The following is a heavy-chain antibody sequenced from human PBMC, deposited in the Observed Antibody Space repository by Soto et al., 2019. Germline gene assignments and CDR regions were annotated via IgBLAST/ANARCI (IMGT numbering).Heavy chain of an antibody. CDR1: GFTFNAYA. V-gene: IGHV3-23*01. CDR2: IGGSGGNR. Sequence: EVQLLESGGGLVQPGGSLRLSCAASGFTFNAYAMTWVRQAPGKGLEWVSAIGGSGGNRYYADSVRGRFTISRDNSKDTDDLQMNSLRVEDTAVYYCARGASDYINSVDNWGQGILVTVSS. D-gene: IGHD4-4*01. CDR3: ARGASDYINSVDN. J-gene: IGHJ4*02.